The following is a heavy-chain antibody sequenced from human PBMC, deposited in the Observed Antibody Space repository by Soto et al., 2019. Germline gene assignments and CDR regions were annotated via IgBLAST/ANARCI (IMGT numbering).Heavy chain of an antibody. Sequence: GGSLRLSCAASGFTFNNYAMTWVRQAPGKGLEWVSTISDNGGSTYYADSVKGRFTISRDNSKKTLYLQMNSLRAEDTAVYYCVKGLVPAAKTSLNDYWGQGTLVTVSS. CDR1: GFTFNNYA. CDR2: ISDNGGST. J-gene: IGHJ4*02. D-gene: IGHD2-2*01. V-gene: IGHV3-23*01. CDR3: VKGLVPAAKTSLNDY.